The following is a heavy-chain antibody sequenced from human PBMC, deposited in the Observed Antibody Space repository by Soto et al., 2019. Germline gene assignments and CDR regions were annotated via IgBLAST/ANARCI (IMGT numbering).Heavy chain of an antibody. J-gene: IGHJ6*02. Sequence: PGESLKISCKGSGYTFTSNWIGWVRQMPGKGLEWMGVIYPGDSDTRYSPSFEGQVTISADKSISTAHLQWSSLKASDTAIYYCARSKSSSWLFGMDVWGQGTTVTVSS. CDR1: GYTFTSNW. CDR3: ARSKSSSWLFGMDV. D-gene: IGHD6-13*01. CDR2: IYPGDSDT. V-gene: IGHV5-51*01.